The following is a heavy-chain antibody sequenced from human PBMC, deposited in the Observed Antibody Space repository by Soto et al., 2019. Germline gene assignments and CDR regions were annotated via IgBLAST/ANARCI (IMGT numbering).Heavy chain of an antibody. D-gene: IGHD5-18*01. CDR3: TRAQYSYGYGYAFDI. V-gene: IGHV3-49*04. J-gene: IGHJ3*02. CDR2: IRSKAYGGTT. CDR1: GFTFGDYA. Sequence: SQRLSCTASGFTFGDYAMSWVRQAPGKGLEWVGFIRSKAYGGTTEYAASVKGRFTISRDDSKSIAYLQMNSLKTEDTAVYYCTRAQYSYGYGYAFDIWGQGTMVTVSS.